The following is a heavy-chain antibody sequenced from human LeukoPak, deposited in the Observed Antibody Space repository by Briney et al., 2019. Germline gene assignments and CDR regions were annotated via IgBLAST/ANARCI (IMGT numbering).Heavy chain of an antibody. D-gene: IGHD3-10*01. CDR3: ARHYYGSGSYEDY. J-gene: IGHJ4*02. CDR2: ISSDGSST. CDR1: GFTFRNHW. V-gene: IGHV3-74*03. Sequence: GGSLRLSCAASGFTFRNHWMHWVRQTPGKGLVWVSRISSDGSSTTYADSVKGRFTISRDNAKNTLYLQMNNLRAEDTAVYYCARHYYGSGSYEDYWGQGTLVTVSS.